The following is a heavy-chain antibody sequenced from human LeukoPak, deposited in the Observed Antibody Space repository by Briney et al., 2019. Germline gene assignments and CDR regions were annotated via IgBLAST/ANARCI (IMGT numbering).Heavy chain of an antibody. J-gene: IGHJ4*02. CDR2: ISSDGWST. D-gene: IGHD4-11*01. CDR3: ARVSQFPGMSCDY. V-gene: IGHV3-74*01. Sequence: GGSLRLSSAASGFIFSSHWMHWVRQAPGKGLVWVSRISSDGWSTSYADSAKGRFTASRDNAENTLYLQMNGLRAEDTAVYYCARVSQFPGMSCDYGAQGSLVTVSS. CDR1: GFIFSSHW.